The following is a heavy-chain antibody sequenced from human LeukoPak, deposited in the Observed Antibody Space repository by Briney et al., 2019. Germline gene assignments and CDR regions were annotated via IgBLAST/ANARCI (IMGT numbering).Heavy chain of an antibody. CDR2: INHSGST. V-gene: IGHV4-34*01. Sequence: SETLSLTCAVYGGSFSGYYWSWIRQPPGKGLEWIGEINHSGSTNYNPSLKSRVTISVDTSKNQFSLKLSSVTAADTAVYYCARGDDIVVVPAPRGNWFDPWGKGTLVTVSS. J-gene: IGHJ5*02. D-gene: IGHD2-2*01. CDR1: GGSFSGYY. CDR3: ARGDDIVVVPAPRGNWFDP.